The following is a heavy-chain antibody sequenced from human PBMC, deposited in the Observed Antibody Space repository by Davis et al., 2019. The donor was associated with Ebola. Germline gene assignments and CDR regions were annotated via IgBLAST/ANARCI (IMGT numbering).Heavy chain of an antibody. Sequence: MPSETLSLTCTVSGGSISGDYWSWIRQPPGKGLEWIGYIYYSGSTNYNPSLKSRVTISVDTSKNQFSLKLSSVTAAGTAVYYCARAPGWFDPWGQGTLVTVSS. J-gene: IGHJ5*02. CDR2: IYYSGST. CDR1: GGSISGDY. CDR3: ARAPGWFDP. V-gene: IGHV4-59*01.